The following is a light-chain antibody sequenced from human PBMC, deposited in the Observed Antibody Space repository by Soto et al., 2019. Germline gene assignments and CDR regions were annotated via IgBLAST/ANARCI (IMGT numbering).Light chain of an antibody. Sequence: QSALTQPAYVSGSPGQSITISCTGTSSDVGSYNLVSWYQHHPGRAPKLIISEGSKRPSGVSNRFSGSRSGNTASLTISGLQAEDEANYYCCSYAGSSTFVFGTGTKLTVL. CDR1: SSDVGSYNL. V-gene: IGLV2-23*03. CDR2: EGS. J-gene: IGLJ1*01. CDR3: CSYAGSSTFV.